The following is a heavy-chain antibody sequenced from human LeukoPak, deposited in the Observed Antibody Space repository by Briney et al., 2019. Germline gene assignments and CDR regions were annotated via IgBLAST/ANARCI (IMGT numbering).Heavy chain of an antibody. D-gene: IGHD6-13*01. Sequence: GGSLRLSCAASGFTFSSYGMHWVRQAPGKGLEWVAVISYDGSNKYYADSVKGRFTISRDNSKNTLYLQMNSLRAEDTAVYYCAKDLWGSSWSESLLNAFDIWGQGTMVTVSS. J-gene: IGHJ3*02. CDR2: ISYDGSNK. V-gene: IGHV3-30*18. CDR3: AKDLWGSSWSESLLNAFDI. CDR1: GFTFSSYG.